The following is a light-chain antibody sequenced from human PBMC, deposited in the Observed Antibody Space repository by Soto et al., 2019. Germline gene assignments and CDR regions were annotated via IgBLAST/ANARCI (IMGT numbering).Light chain of an antibody. Sequence: QSVLTQPPSVSAAPGQKVTISCSGSSSNIGNNYVSWYQQLPGTAPKLLIYDNNKRPSGIPDRFSGSKSGTSATLGITGLQTGDEADYYCSSYAGSDIFVFGGGTKLTVL. V-gene: IGLV1-51*01. CDR2: DNN. CDR1: SSNIGNNY. CDR3: SSYAGSDIFV. J-gene: IGLJ2*01.